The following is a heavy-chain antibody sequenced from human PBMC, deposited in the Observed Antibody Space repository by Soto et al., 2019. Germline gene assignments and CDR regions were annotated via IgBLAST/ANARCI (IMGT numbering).Heavy chain of an antibody. CDR2: IYYSGST. D-gene: IGHD3-22*01. CDR3: ARTIVVVIQGVWYFDL. Sequence: SETLSLTCTVSGGSISSGGYYWSWIRQHPGKGLEWIGYIYYSGSTYYNPSLKSRVTISVDTSKNQFSLKLSSVTAADTAVYYCARTIVVVIQGVWYFDLWGRGTLVTVS. V-gene: IGHV4-31*03. J-gene: IGHJ2*01. CDR1: GGSISSGGYY.